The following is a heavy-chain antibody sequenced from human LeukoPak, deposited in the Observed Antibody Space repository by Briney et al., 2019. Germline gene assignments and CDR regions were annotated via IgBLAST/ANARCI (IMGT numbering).Heavy chain of an antibody. CDR1: GFTFSSYG. V-gene: IGHV3-30*18. CDR3: AKGHDAWYFIDS. CDR2: ISYDGSNK. Sequence: GGSLRLSCAASGFTFSSYGMHWVRQAPGKGLEWVAVISYDGSNKYYADSVKGRFTISRDKSNSSLYLNMNSLRLEDTAFYYCAKGHDAWYFIDSWGQGTLVTVSS. D-gene: IGHD6-13*01. J-gene: IGHJ4*02.